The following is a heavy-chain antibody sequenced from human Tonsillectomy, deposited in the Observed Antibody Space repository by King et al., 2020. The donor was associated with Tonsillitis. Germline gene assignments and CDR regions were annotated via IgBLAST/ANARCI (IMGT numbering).Heavy chain of an antibody. V-gene: IGHV3-9*01. D-gene: IGHD2-2*01. CDR1: GFTFDDYA. Sequence: VQLVESGGGLVQPGRSLRLSCAASGFTFDDYAMHWVRQAPGKGLEWVSGINWNSGSIVYADSVKGRFTISRDNAKNSLYPQMHSLRAEDTALYYCAKDTGPSTRLYGMDVWGQGTTVTVSS. J-gene: IGHJ6*02. CDR3: AKDTGPSTRLYGMDV. CDR2: INWNSGSI.